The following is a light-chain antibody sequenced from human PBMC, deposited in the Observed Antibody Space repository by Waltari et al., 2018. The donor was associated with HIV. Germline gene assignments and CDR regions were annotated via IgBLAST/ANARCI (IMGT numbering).Light chain of an antibody. CDR1: QNISSNY. CDR3: QQYGSSPR. CDR2: GAS. Sequence: EAVLTQSPGTLSLSPGERATLSCRARQNISSNYLVWYQKKAGQAPRLLLYGASSRATGIPDRFSGSGSGTDFTLTINRLEPEDFAVYYCQQYGSSPRFGQGTKVEIK. V-gene: IGKV3-20*01. J-gene: IGKJ1*01.